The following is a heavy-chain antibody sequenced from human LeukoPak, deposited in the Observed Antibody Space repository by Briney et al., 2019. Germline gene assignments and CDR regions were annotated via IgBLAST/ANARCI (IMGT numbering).Heavy chain of an antibody. CDR2: IYYSGST. CDR1: GGSISTYF. D-gene: IGHD2-15*01. V-gene: IGHV4-59*01. Sequence: SETLSLTCIVSGGSISTYFWTWIRQPPGKGPEWIGYIYYSGSTSYNPSLKSRVTISVDTSKNQFSLKLSSVTAADTAVYFCARSSGRSAWFDPWGQGSLVTVSS. CDR3: ARSSGRSAWFDP. J-gene: IGHJ5*02.